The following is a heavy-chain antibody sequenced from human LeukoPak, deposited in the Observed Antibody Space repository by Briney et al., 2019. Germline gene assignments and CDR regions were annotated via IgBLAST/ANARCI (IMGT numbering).Heavy chain of an antibody. CDR3: ARHKRYYYDSSGPFDY. D-gene: IGHD3-22*01. Sequence: PSQTLSLTCTVSGGSISSGSYYWSWIRQPAGKGLEWIGRIYTSGSTNYNPSLKSRVTISVDTSKNQFSLKLSSVTAADTAVYYCARHKRYYYDSSGPFDYWGQGTLVTVSS. J-gene: IGHJ4*02. V-gene: IGHV4-61*02. CDR1: GGSISSGSYY. CDR2: IYTSGST.